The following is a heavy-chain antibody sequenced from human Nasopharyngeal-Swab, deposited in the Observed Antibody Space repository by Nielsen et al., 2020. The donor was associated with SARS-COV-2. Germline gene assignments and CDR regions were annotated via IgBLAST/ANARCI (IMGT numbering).Heavy chain of an antibody. CDR1: GFTFSSYG. CDR3: AREGIVGATDLSFDY. V-gene: IGHV3-30*03. D-gene: IGHD1-26*01. J-gene: IGHJ4*02. CDR2: ISYDGSNK. Sequence: GESLKISYAASGFTFSSYGMHWVRQAPGKGLEWVAVISYDGSNKYYADSVKGRFTISRDNSKNTLYLQMNSLRAEDTAVYYCAREGIVGATDLSFDYWGQGTLVTVSS.